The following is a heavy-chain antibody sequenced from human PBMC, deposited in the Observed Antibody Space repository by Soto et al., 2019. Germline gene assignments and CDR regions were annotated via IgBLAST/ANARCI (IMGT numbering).Heavy chain of an antibody. CDR2: INHSGST. Sequence: PSETLSLTCAVYGGSFSGYYWSRIRQPPGKGLEWIGEINHSGSTNYNPSLKSRVTISVDTPKNQFSLMLSSVTAPVTAVDYWGWCPLRSIIDYWGQGTLVTVSS. D-gene: IGHD2-8*02. CDR3: GWCPLRSIIDY. CDR1: GGSFSGYY. V-gene: IGHV4-34*01. J-gene: IGHJ4*02.